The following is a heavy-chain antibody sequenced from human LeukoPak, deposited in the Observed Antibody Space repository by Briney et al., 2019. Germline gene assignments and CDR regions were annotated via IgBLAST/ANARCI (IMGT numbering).Heavy chain of an antibody. V-gene: IGHV4-31*03. Sequence: SETLSLTCTVYGGSISSGGYYWSWIRQRPGKGLEWIGYIYYSGSTYYNPSLQSRVTISVDTPKNQFSLKLSSVTAADTAVYYCARDFGYYPYWYFDLWGRGTLVTVSS. CDR1: GGSISSGGYY. J-gene: IGHJ2*01. CDR3: ARDFGYYPYWYFDL. D-gene: IGHD3-22*01. CDR2: IYYSGST.